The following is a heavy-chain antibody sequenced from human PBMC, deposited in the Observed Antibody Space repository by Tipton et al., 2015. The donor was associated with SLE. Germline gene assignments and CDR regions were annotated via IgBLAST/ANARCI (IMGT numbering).Heavy chain of an antibody. CDR1: GGSIRSGGYS. CDR3: ASLGDSSGYYHDPFDI. D-gene: IGHD3-22*01. Sequence: TLSLTCAVSGGSIRSGGYSWSWIRQPTGKSLEWIGNIYHSGSTYYNSSLKSRVTMSVDTSKNQFSLKLSSVTAADTAVYYCASLGDSSGYYHDPFDIWGQGTMVTVSS. CDR2: IYHSGST. J-gene: IGHJ3*02. V-gene: IGHV4-30-2*05.